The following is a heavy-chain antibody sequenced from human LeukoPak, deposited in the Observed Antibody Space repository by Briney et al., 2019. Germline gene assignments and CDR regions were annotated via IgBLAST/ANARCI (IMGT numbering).Heavy chain of an antibody. J-gene: IGHJ5*02. CDR3: ARGYSSSWYLNWFDP. CDR2: IYHTGST. D-gene: IGHD6-13*01. CDR1: GYSISSGYH. V-gene: IGHV4-38-2*02. Sequence: SETLSLTCTVSGYSISSGYHWAWLRQTPGKGLEWIGNIYHTGSTYYNPSLKSRVTISVDTSRNQFSLKLNSVTAADTAVYYCARGYSSSWYLNWFDPWGQGTLVTVSS.